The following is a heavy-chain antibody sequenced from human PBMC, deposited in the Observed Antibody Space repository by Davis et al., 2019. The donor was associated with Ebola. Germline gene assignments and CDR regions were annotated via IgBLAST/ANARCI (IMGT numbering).Heavy chain of an antibody. CDR3: VRDTYYYYNTMDV. CDR1: GFTLSGYG. J-gene: IGHJ6*04. Sequence: GGSLRLSCAASGFTLSGYGLHWVRQPPGKGLEWVAVIWYDGRNQYYADSVKGRFTISRDNSKNTLYLQMNRLRAEDTAVYYCVRDTYYYYNTMDVWGKGTAVTVSS. V-gene: IGHV3-33*01. CDR2: IWYDGRNQ.